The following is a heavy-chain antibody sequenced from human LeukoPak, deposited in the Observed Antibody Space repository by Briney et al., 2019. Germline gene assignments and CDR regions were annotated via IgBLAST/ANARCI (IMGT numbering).Heavy chain of an antibody. D-gene: IGHD3-3*01. CDR3: ARIKSPLEWLREAFDI. CDR1: GFTFSSYS. J-gene: IGHJ3*02. CDR2: ISSSSSYI. V-gene: IGHV3-21*01. Sequence: GGSLRLSCAASGFTFSSYSMNWVRQAPGKGLEWVSSISSSSSYIYYADSVKGRFTISRDNAKNSLYLQMNSLRAEDTAVYCCARIKSPLEWLREAFDIWGQGTMVTVSS.